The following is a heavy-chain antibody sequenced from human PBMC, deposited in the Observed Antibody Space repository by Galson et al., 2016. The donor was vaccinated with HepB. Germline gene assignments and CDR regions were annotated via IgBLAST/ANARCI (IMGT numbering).Heavy chain of an antibody. CDR1: GYTFTSYY. V-gene: IGHV1-46*01. CDR3: ARDYFANTGYYSHNWFDP. CDR2: INPSGGST. J-gene: IGHJ5*02. D-gene: IGHD3-22*01. Sequence: SVKVFCKASGYTFTSYYMHWVRQAPGQGLEWMRIINPSGGSTSYAQKSQGRVTMTRDTSPSTVYMELSSLRSEDTAVYYCARDYFANTGYYSHNWFDPWGQGTLVTVSS.